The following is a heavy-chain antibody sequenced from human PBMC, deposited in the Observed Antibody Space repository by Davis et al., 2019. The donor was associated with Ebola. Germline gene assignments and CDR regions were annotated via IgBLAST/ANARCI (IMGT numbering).Heavy chain of an antibody. CDR1: VITFSSYA. CDR3: ARDRPLDFFFGDYYGMDV. V-gene: IGHV3-23*01. Sequence: GGSLRLSCTDSVITFSSYAMTWVRQAPGKGLEWVSAISGGGGTTYYADSVKGRFTISRDNSKNTLYLQMNSLRAEDTAVYYCARDRPLDFFFGDYYGMDVWGQGTTVTVSS. D-gene: IGHD3-16*01. CDR2: ISGGGGTT. J-gene: IGHJ6*02.